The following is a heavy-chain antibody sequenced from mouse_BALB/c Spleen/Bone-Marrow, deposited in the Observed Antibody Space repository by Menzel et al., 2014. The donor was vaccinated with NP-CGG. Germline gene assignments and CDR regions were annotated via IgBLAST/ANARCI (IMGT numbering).Heavy chain of an antibody. CDR3: ARYPDYYGSSYAMDY. CDR2: INPYNDGT. Sequence: VQLQQSGPELVKPGASVKMSCKASGYTFXNYVMHWVKQKPGQGLEWIGYINPYNDGTKYNEKFKGKATLTSDKSSSTAYMELSSLTSEDSAVYYCARYPDYYGSSYAMDYWGQGTSVTVSS. D-gene: IGHD1-1*01. J-gene: IGHJ4*01. CDR1: GYTFXNYV. V-gene: IGHV1-14*01.